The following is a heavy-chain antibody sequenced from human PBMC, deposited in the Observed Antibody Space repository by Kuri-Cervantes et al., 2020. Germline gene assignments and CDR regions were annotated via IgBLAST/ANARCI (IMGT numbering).Heavy chain of an antibody. Sequence: GESLKISCAASGFTFSSYGVHWVRQAPGKGLEWVAVISYDGSNKYYADSVKGRFTISRDNAKNSLYLQMNSLRAEDTALYHCARRYCSGGSCYLFDYWGQGTLVTVSS. CDR3: ARRYCSGGSCYLFDY. D-gene: IGHD2-15*01. CDR2: ISYDGSNK. V-gene: IGHV3-30*03. J-gene: IGHJ4*02. CDR1: GFTFSSYG.